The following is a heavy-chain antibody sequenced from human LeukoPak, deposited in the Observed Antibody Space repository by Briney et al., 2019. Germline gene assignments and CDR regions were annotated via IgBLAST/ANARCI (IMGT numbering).Heavy chain of an antibody. CDR2: INPNSGGT. Sequence: ASVKVSCKASGYTFTGYYMHWVRQAPGRGLEWMGWINPNSGGTNYAQKFQGRVTMTRDTSISTAYMELSRLRSDDTAVYYCARPRYCSSTSCLNWFDPWGQGTLVTVSS. CDR3: ARPRYCSSTSCLNWFDP. J-gene: IGHJ5*02. V-gene: IGHV1-2*02. CDR1: GYTFTGYY. D-gene: IGHD2-2*01.